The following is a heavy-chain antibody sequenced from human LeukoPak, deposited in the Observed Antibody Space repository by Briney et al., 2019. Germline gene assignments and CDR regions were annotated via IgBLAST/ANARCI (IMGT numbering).Heavy chain of an antibody. J-gene: IGHJ5*02. CDR2: IIPIFGIA. D-gene: IGHD3-10*01. CDR3: ARDGSGNWFDP. Sequence: GASVKVSCKASGGTFSSYAISWVRQAPGQGLEWMGRIIPIFGIANYAQKFQGRVTITADKSTSTAYMELSRLRSEDTAVYYCARDGSGNWFDPWGQGTLVTVSS. CDR1: GGTFSSYA. V-gene: IGHV1-69*04.